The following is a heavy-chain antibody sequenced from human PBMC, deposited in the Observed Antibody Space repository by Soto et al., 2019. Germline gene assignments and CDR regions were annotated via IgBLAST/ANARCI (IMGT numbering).Heavy chain of an antibody. D-gene: IGHD1-1*01. CDR1: GFTFSSYA. V-gene: IGHV3-23*01. CDR2: ISGSGGST. CDR3: AKSAHGLQHIDY. J-gene: IGHJ4*02. Sequence: GGSLRLSCVASGFTFSSYAMSWVRQAPGKGLEWVSAISGSGGSTYYADSVKGRFTISRDNSKNTLFLQMNSLRAEGTAVYYCAKSAHGLQHIDYRGQGTLVTVSS.